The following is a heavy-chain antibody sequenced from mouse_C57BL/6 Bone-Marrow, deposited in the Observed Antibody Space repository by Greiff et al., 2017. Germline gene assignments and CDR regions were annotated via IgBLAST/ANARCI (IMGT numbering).Heavy chain of an antibody. J-gene: IGHJ2*01. CDR2: IRNKANNHAT. V-gene: IGHV6-6*01. Sequence: EVKVEESGGGLVQPGGSMKLSCAASGFTFSDAWMDWVRQSPEKGLEWVAEIRNKANNHATYYAESVKGRFTISRDDYKSSVYLQMNSLRAEDTGIYYRTGYYGNYVGDYWGQGTTLTVSS. D-gene: IGHD2-1*01. CDR1: GFTFSDAW. CDR3: TGYYGNYVGDY.